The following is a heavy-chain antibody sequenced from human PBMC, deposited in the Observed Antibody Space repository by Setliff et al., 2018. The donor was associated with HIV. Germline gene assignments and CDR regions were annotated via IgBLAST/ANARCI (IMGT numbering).Heavy chain of an antibody. V-gene: IGHV4-34*01. CDR2: INHRGSA. D-gene: IGHD6-13*01. CDR1: GGSFSGYF. Sequence: SETLSLTCAVYGGSFSGYFWSWIRQSPGKGLEWIGEINHRGSANHNPSFKSRVSISVDTSKNQFSLKLSSVTAADTAVYYCARQGGFSSSYYPRNYVDVWGKGTTVTVSS. J-gene: IGHJ6*03. CDR3: ARQGGFSSSYYPRNYVDV.